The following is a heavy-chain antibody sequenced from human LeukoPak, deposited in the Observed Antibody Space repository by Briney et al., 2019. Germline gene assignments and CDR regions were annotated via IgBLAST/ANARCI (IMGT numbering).Heavy chain of an antibody. V-gene: IGHV1-46*01. D-gene: IGHD6-19*01. J-gene: IGHJ4*02. Sequence: GASVKVSCKASGYTFTSYYMHWVRQAPGQGLEWMGIINPSGGSTSYAQKFQGRVTMTRDTSISTVYMELSSLRSDDTAVYYCARVPGIAVDFDYWGQGTLVTVSS. CDR2: INPSGGST. CDR3: ARVPGIAVDFDY. CDR1: GYTFTSYY.